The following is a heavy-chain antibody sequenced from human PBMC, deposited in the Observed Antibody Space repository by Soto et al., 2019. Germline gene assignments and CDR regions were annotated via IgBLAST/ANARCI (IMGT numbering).Heavy chain of an antibody. Sequence: ASVKVSCKASGVIFNRQDRRWVRQAPGQGLEWMGGIITMFGTPHYAEKFQDRATIKADESTGTAYLELSSLTSEDTAVYYCATSEGRDGYSFDYWGPGTLVTVSS. D-gene: IGHD5-12*01. CDR1: GVIFNRQD. CDR3: ATSEGRDGYSFDY. V-gene: IGHV1-69*13. CDR2: IITMFGTP. J-gene: IGHJ4*02.